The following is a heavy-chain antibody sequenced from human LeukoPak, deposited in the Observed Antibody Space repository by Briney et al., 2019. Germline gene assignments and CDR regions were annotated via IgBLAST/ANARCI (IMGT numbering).Heavy chain of an antibody. CDR2: IYYSGST. D-gene: IGHD3-22*01. CDR3: ARSRYYDSSGYYPYYFDY. V-gene: IGHV4-59*01. CDR1: GGSISSYY. Sequence: PSETLSPTCTVSGGSISSYYWSWIRQPPGKGLEWIGYIYYSGSTNYNPSLKSRVTISVDTSKNQFSLKLSSVTAADTAVYYCARSRYYDSSGYYPYYFDYWGQGTLVTVSS. J-gene: IGHJ4*02.